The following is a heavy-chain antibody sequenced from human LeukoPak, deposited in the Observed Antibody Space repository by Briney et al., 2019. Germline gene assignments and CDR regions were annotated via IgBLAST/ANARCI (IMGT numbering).Heavy chain of an antibody. V-gene: IGHV1-2*02. CDR3: AREDVLTGYYNPEGFDP. J-gene: IGHJ5*02. D-gene: IGHD3-9*01. Sequence: GASVKVSCKASGYTFTGYYMHWVRQAPGQGLEWMGWINPNSGGTNYAQKFQGRVTMTRDTSISTAYMELSRLRSDDTAVYYCAREDVLTGYYNPEGFDPWGQGTLVTVSS. CDR1: GYTFTGYY. CDR2: INPNSGGT.